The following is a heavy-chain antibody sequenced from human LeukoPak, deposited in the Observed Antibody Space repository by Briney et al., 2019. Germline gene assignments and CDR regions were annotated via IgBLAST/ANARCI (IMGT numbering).Heavy chain of an antibody. D-gene: IGHD3-3*01. CDR2: IYYGGST. CDR3: ARHVRFLEWLSSSYFDY. J-gene: IGHJ4*02. V-gene: IGHV4-39*01. CDR1: AGSISSISYG. Sequence: SQSLSPTCTVFAGSISSISYGWGWIRHPPGRGLEWSGSIYYGGSTYYNPSLMRRVTISVDTSKSQFFWSLTSVTAADTAVYYCARHVRFLEWLSSSYFDYWGQGTLVTVSS.